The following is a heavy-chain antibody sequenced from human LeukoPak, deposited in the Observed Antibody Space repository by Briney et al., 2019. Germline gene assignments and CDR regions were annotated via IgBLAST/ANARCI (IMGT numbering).Heavy chain of an antibody. D-gene: IGHD6-19*01. V-gene: IGHV3-23*01. Sequence: PGGSLRLSCAASGFTFSTYAITWIRQGPGKGLEWVSAIRPDGDRTYYANSVRGRFTISRDNSKDTVYLQINGLRVEDTAVYYCAREQSGTRGWYTVDYWGQGTLVTVSS. CDR3: AREQSGTRGWYTVDY. CDR1: GFTFSTYA. J-gene: IGHJ4*02. CDR2: IRPDGDRT.